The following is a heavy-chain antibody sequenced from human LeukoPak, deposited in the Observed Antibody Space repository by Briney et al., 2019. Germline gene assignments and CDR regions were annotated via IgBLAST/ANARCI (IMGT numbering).Heavy chain of an antibody. V-gene: IGHV3-48*02. Sequence: GGSLRLSCAASGFTFSTYTMNWVRQAPGKGLEWISYIGWSDSAIFYADSVKGRFTISRDSAKNSLFLQMNSLSDEDKAVYYCARDHQWSFDSWGQGTLVTVSS. CDR3: ARDHQWSFDS. CDR2: IGWSDSAI. D-gene: IGHD2-15*01. J-gene: IGHJ4*02. CDR1: GFTFSTYT.